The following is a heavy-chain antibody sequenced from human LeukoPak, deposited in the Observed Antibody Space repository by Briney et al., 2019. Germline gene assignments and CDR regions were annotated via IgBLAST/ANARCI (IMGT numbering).Heavy chain of an antibody. Sequence: SETLSLTCTVSGGSISSSSYYWGWIRQPPGKGLEWIGSIYYSGSTYYNPSLKSRVTISVDTSKNQFSLKLSSVTAADTAVYYCARLNRDYGDYWGQGTLVTVSS. CDR1: GGSISSSSYY. CDR2: IYYSGST. V-gene: IGHV4-39*01. J-gene: IGHJ4*02. D-gene: IGHD4-17*01. CDR3: ARLNRDYGDY.